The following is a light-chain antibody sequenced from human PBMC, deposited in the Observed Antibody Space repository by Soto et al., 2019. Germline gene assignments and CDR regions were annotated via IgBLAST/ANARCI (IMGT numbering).Light chain of an antibody. J-gene: IGLJ2*01. CDR2: GNI. CDR1: SANIGAGYD. Sequence: QSVLTQPPSVSGAPGQRVTISCTGSSANIGAGYDVQWNQHLPGTAPKLLIYGNINRPSGVPDRFSGSKSDTSASLAITGLQAEDEADYYCQTYDSSLRGSLFGGGTKLTVL. CDR3: QTYDSSLRGSL. V-gene: IGLV1-40*01.